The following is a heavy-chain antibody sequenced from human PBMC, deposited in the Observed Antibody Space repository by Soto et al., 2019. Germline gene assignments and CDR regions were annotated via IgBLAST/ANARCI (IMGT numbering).Heavy chain of an antibody. CDR1: GFTFSSYA. J-gene: IGHJ5*02. CDR2: ISGSGGST. D-gene: IGHD3-3*01. CDR3: AKSGTTYYDFWSGYWFDP. Sequence: GGSLRLSCAASGFTFSSYAMSWVRQAPGKGLEWVSAISGSGGSTYYADSVKGRFTISRDNSKNTLYLQMNSLRAEDTAVYYCAKSGTTYYDFWSGYWFDPWGQGTLVTVSS. V-gene: IGHV3-23*01.